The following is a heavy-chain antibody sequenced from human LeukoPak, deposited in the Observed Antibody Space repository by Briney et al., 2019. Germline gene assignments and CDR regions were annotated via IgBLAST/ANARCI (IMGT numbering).Heavy chain of an antibody. V-gene: IGHV3-23*01. D-gene: IGHD3-10*01. CDR1: GFTFSTYA. J-gene: IGHJ4*02. Sequence: GGSLRLSCAASGFTFSTYAMSWVRQAPGKGLEWASGINADDGRTYYADSVKGRFTISRDNSKNTLSLQLNSLRAEDTAVYYCARAIRSGSYHLDYWGQGTLVTVSS. CDR2: INADDGRT. CDR3: ARAIRSGSYHLDY.